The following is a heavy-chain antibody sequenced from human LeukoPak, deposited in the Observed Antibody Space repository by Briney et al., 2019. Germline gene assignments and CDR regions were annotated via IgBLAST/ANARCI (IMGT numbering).Heavy chain of an antibody. CDR2: MNPNSGNT. V-gene: IGHV1-8*01. J-gene: IGHJ4*02. D-gene: IGHD3-3*02. CDR1: GYTFTSYD. Sequence: ASVKVSCKPSGYTFTSYDINWVRQATGQGLEWMGWMNPNSGNTGYAQKFQGRVTMTRDTSISTTYMELSRLRSDDTAVYYCARDRSIHLKYYFDYWGQGTLVTVSS. CDR3: ARDRSIHLKYYFDY.